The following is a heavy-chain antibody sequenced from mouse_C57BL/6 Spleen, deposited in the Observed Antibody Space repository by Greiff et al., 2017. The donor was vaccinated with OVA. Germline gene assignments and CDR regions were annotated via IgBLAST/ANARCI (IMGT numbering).Heavy chain of an antibody. CDR2: IDPSDSET. CDR3: ARVYSNFFDY. CDR1: GYTFPSYW. V-gene: IGHV1-52*01. D-gene: IGHD2-5*01. Sequence: VKLQQPGAELVRPGSSVQLSCKASGYTFPSYWMHWVKQRPIQGLEWIGNIDPSDSETHYNQKFKDKATLTVDKSSSTAYMPLSSLTSEDSAVYYCARVYSNFFDYWGQGTTLTVSS. J-gene: IGHJ2*01.